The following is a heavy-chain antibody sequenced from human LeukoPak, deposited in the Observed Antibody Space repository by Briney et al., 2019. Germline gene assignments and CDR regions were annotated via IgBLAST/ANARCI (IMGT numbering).Heavy chain of an antibody. CDR3: ARGLPAAGSDY. Sequence: SETLSLTCAVYGGSFSGYYWSWIRQPPGKGLEWIGEINHSGSTNYNPSLKSRVTISVDTSKNQFSLKLSSVTAADTAVYYCARGLPAAGSDYWGQGTLVTVSS. J-gene: IGHJ4*02. CDR1: GGSFSGYY. CDR2: INHSGST. D-gene: IGHD6-13*01. V-gene: IGHV4-34*01.